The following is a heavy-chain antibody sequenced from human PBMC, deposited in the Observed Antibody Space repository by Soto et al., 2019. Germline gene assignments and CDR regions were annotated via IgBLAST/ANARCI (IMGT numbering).Heavy chain of an antibody. CDR2: IIPILGIA. V-gene: IGHV1-69*04. D-gene: IGHD3-9*01. Sequence: SVKVSCKGSGGTFSSYTISWVRQAPGQGLEWMGRIIPILGIANYAQKFQGRVTITADKSTSTAYMELSSLRSEDTAVYYCARDRADYDILTGYFPWGQGTLVTVSS. CDR3: ARDRADYDILTGYFP. CDR1: GGTFSSYT. J-gene: IGHJ5*02.